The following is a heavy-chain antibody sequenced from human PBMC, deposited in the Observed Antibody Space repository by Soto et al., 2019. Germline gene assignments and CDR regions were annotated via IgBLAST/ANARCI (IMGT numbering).Heavy chain of an antibody. J-gene: IGHJ1*01. D-gene: IGHD3-22*01. CDR1: GYTFTAYY. Sequence: ASVKVSCKASGYTFTAYYMHWVRQAPGQGLEWMGRINPKNGDTNYVQKFQGRVTMTRDTSISTAYMELSSLTSGDTAVYYCARGVVVAPSYLQHCGQGTLVTVYS. CDR3: ARGVVVAPSYLQH. CDR2: INPKNGDT. V-gene: IGHV1-2*06.